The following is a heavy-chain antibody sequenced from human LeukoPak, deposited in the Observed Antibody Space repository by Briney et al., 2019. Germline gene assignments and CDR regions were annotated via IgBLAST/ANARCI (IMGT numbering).Heavy chain of an antibody. D-gene: IGHD3-22*01. J-gene: IGHJ6*02. Sequence: GGSLRLSCAASGFTFSSYSMTWVRQAPGKGLEWVSGIGGSAGSTYYAASVKGRFTISRDNSKNTLYLQMNSLRAEDTAVYYCAKDIGLYYYDSSVTLDVWGQGTTVTVSS. V-gene: IGHV3-23*01. CDR2: IGGSAGST. CDR3: AKDIGLYYYDSSVTLDV. CDR1: GFTFSSYS.